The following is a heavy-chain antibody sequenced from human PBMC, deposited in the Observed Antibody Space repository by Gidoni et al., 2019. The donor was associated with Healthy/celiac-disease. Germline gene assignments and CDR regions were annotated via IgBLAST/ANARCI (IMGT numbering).Heavy chain of an antibody. J-gene: IGHJ6*02. CDR1: GASISRYY. Sequence: QVQLQESGPGLVTPSATLSLTCTVPGASISRYYWSWIRQPAGKGLEWIGRIYTSGSTNYNPSLKSRVTMSVDTSKNQFSLKLSSVTAADTAVYYCARDGGEGRFYYYGMDVWGQGTTVTVSS. CDR2: IYTSGST. V-gene: IGHV4-4*07. CDR3: ARDGGEGRFYYYGMDV. D-gene: IGHD3-10*01.